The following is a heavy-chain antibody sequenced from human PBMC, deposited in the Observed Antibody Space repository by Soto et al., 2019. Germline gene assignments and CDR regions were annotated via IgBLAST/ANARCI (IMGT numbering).Heavy chain of an antibody. V-gene: IGHV3-23*01. Sequence: GGSLRLSCSASGFTLSSNAMSWVRQAPGKGLEWVSAISGSGGSTYYADSVKGRFTISRHNSKNTLYAPMNSLRAGDTAVYYCAKAPYDPYYDRSLYWGQGSLVTVSS. J-gene: IGHJ4*02. D-gene: IGHD3-22*01. CDR3: AKAPYDPYYDRSLY. CDR2: ISGSGGST. CDR1: GFTLSSNA.